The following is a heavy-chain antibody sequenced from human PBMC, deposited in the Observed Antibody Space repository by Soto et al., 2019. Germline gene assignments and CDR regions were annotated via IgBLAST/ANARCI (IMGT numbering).Heavy chain of an antibody. CDR3: ARVPKLEPQGWCFDP. CDR1: GGSISSGGYY. D-gene: IGHD1-1*01. V-gene: IGHV4-31*03. Sequence: SETLSLTCTVSGGSISSGGYYWSWIRQHPGKGLEWIGYIYYSGSTYYNPSLKSRVTISVDTSKNQFSLKLSSVTAADTAVYYCARVPKLEPQGWCFDPWGQGTLVTVSS. J-gene: IGHJ5*02. CDR2: IYYSGST.